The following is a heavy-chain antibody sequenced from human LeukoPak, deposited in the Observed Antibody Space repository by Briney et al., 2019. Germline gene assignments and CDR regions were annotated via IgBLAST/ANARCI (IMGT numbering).Heavy chain of an antibody. CDR3: ARDSRSCRSSDCRGDAFDI. J-gene: IGHJ3*02. Sequence: GGSLRLSCAASGFNISDYFMSWIRQAPGKGLDWVSYISGSGGVIYYADSVKGRFSISRDNAKNSLFLQMNSLRADDTAVYYCARDSRSCRSSDCRGDAFDIWGQGTMVTVSS. V-gene: IGHV3-11*01. CDR1: GFNISDYF. D-gene: IGHD6-25*01. CDR2: ISGSGGVI.